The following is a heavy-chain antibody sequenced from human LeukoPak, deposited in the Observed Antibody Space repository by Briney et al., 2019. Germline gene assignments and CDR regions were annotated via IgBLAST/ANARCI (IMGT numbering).Heavy chain of an antibody. J-gene: IGHJ4*02. CDR3: AKDAQRGFDYSNSLEQ. D-gene: IGHD4-11*01. Sequence: GRSLRLSCAASGFTSSHFGMHWVRQVPGRGLEWVAVIWNDGSTKYYADSVKGRFTISRDNYQNRVDLHMTSLRVEDTAIYYCAKDAQRGFDYSNSLEQWGQGTLVTVSS. CDR1: GFTSSHFG. V-gene: IGHV3-33*06. CDR2: IWNDGSTK.